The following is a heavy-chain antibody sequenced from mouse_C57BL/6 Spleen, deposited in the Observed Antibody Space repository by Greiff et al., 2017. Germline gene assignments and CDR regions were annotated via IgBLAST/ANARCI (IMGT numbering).Heavy chain of an antibody. CDR3: ARGGGDYHAGFAY. J-gene: IGHJ3*01. D-gene: IGHD2-13*01. CDR2: IDPSDSYT. V-gene: IGHV1-59*01. Sequence: QVQLQQPGAELVRPGTSVKLSCKASGYTFTSYWMHWVKQRPGQGLEWIGVIDPSDSYTNYNQKFKGKATLTVDTSSSTAYMQLSSLTSEDSAFYYCARGGGDYHAGFAYWGQGTLVTVSA. CDR1: GYTFTSYW.